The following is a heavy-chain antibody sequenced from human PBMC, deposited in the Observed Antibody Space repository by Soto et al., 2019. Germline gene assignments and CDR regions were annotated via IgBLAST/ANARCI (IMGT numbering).Heavy chain of an antibody. V-gene: IGHV4-30-2*01. CDR1: GDSISSGGHS. CDR3: ARTRTGYYYADY. Sequence: SETLSLTCAVSGDSISSGGHSWSWIRQPPGKALEWIGYIYNGGTTLYNASLKSRVTISVDTSKNQFSLRLTSVTAADTAVYYCARTRTGYYYADYWGQGAPVT. J-gene: IGHJ4*02. CDR2: IYNGGTT. D-gene: IGHD3-22*01.